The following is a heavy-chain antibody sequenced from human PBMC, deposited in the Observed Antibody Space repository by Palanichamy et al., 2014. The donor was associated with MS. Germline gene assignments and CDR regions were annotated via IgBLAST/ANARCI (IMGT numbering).Heavy chain of an antibody. J-gene: IGHJ4*02. CDR1: GGSISSSSYS. Sequence: LQESGPGLVKPSETLSLTCTVSGGSISSSSYSWGWIRQPPGKGLEWIGSIDYSGTTHYNPALKSRVTISVDTSKNQFSLKLSSVTAADTAVYYCARRVRGNRSSSWYLIDYWGQGTLVTVAS. CDR3: ARRVRGNRSSSWYLIDY. D-gene: IGHD6-13*01. CDR2: IDYSGTT. V-gene: IGHV4-39*01.